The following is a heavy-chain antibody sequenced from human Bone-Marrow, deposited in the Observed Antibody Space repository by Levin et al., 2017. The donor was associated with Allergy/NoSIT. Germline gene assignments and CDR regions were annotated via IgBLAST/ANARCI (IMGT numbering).Heavy chain of an antibody. D-gene: IGHD6-6*01. J-gene: IGHJ2*01. Sequence: SGPTLVKPTQTLTLTCTFSGFSLSTYGVGVGWIRQSPGKALERLALLYWDDDKRYSPSLESRLTITKDTSENQVVLTMTNMDSVDTGTYYYAHYSHSSRYFDLWGRGTLVTVSS. CDR1: GFSLSTYGVG. CDR2: LYWDDDK. V-gene: IGHV2-5*02. CDR3: AHYSHSSRYFDL.